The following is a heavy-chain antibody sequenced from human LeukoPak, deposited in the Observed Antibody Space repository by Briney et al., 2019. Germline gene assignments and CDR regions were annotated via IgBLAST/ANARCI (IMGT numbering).Heavy chain of an antibody. CDR3: ARGSLGTGTSSDCCPLDY. CDR1: GFTFSSYG. V-gene: IGHV3-33*01. J-gene: IGHJ4*02. CDR2: IWYDGSNK. Sequence: GRSLRLSCAASGFTFSSYGMHWVRQAPGKGLEWVAVIWYDGSNKYYADSVKGRFTISRDNSKNTLYLQMNSVRVEDTAVFYCARGSLGTGTSSDCCPLDYWGQGALVTVSS. D-gene: IGHD2-21*01.